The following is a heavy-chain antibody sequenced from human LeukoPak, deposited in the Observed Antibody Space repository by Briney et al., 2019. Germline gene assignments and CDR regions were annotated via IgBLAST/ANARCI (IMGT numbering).Heavy chain of an antibody. CDR2: MYYSGST. CDR3: ARGSGYGDY. J-gene: IGHJ4*02. Sequence: SETLSLTCTVSGGSISSYYWSWIRQPPGKGLEWIGYMYYSGSTNYNPSLKSRVTISINTSKNQFSLRLSSVIAADTAVYYCARGSGYGDYWGQGTLVTVSS. CDR1: GGSISSYY. V-gene: IGHV4-59*01. D-gene: IGHD5-12*01.